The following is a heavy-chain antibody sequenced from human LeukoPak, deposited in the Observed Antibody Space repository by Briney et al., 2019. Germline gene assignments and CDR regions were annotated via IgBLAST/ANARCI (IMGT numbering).Heavy chain of an antibody. V-gene: IGHV4-61*01. J-gene: IGHJ3*02. Sequence: NASETLSLTCTVSGGSVSSGSYYWSWIRQPPGKGLEWIGYIYYSGSTNYTPSLKSRVTISVDTSKNQFSLKLSSVTAADTAVYYCARDLISYYYHSRVDAFDIWGQGTMVTVSS. CDR3: ARDLISYYYHSRVDAFDI. CDR1: GGSVSSGSYY. CDR2: IYYSGST. D-gene: IGHD3-22*01.